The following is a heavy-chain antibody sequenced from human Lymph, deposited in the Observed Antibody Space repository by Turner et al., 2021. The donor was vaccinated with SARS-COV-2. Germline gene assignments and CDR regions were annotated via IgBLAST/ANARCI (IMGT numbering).Heavy chain of an antibody. CDR2: IIPMLGIA. Sequence: QVQLVQSGAEVKKPGSSVKVSCKASGGTFSSSAISWVRQAPGQGLEWMGVIIPMLGIANYAQKFQGRGPIYSDKITSTAYMELSRLRSEDKAVYDLARIVAPGMGGVVYYYYYGMDVWGQGTTVTVSS. CDR3: ARIVAPGMGGVVYYYYYGMDV. CDR1: GGTFSSSA. V-gene: IGHV1-69*10. J-gene: IGHJ6*02. D-gene: IGHD6-13*01.